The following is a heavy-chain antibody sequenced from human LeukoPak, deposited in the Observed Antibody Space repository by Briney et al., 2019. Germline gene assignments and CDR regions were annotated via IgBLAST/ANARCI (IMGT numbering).Heavy chain of an antibody. CDR2: IYYSGST. Sequence: AETLSLTCTVSGGSISSYYWSWIRQPPGKGLEWIGYIYYSGSTNYNPSLKSRVTISVDTSKNQFSLKLSSVTAADTAVYYCARASLYYDFWSGYRGPFNPWGQGTLVTVSS. CDR1: GGSISSYY. J-gene: IGHJ5*02. V-gene: IGHV4-59*01. D-gene: IGHD3-3*01. CDR3: ARASLYYDFWSGYRGPFNP.